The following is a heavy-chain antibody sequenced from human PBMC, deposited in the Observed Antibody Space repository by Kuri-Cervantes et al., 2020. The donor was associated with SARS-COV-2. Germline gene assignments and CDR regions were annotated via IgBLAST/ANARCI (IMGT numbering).Heavy chain of an antibody. D-gene: IGHD6-19*01. CDR1: GGSISSYY. Sequence: GSLRLSCTVAGGSISSYYWSWIRQPAGKGLEWIGYIYYSGSTNYNPSLKSRVTISVDTSKNQFSLKLSSVTAADTAVYYCARERGGQWLVRLGYFDYWGQGTLVTVSS. CDR2: IYYSGST. CDR3: ARERGGQWLVRLGYFDY. J-gene: IGHJ4*02. V-gene: IGHV4-59*01.